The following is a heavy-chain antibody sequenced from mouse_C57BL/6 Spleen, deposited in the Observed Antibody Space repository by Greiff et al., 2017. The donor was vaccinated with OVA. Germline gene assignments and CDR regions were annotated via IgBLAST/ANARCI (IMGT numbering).Heavy chain of an antibody. CDR2: IYPGDGDT. CDR3: ARENYGNLGGYYLDY. CDR1: GYAFSSSW. J-gene: IGHJ2*01. V-gene: IGHV1-82*01. D-gene: IGHD2-1*01. Sequence: VQLQESGPELVKPGASVKISCKASGYAFSSSWMNWVKQRPGKGLEWIGRIYPGDGDTNYNGKFKGKATLTADKSSSTAYMQLSSLTSEDSAVYFCARENYGNLGGYYLDYWGQGTTLTVSS.